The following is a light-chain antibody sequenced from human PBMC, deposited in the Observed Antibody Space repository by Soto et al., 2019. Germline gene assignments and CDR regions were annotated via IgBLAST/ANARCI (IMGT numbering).Light chain of an antibody. CDR2: RDN. CDR1: SSNIGSNY. V-gene: IGLV1-47*01. CDR3: AAWDDSLSGGV. J-gene: IGLJ1*01. Sequence: QSVLTQPPSSSGTPGQRVTISCSGSSSNIGSNYVYWYQQLPGTAPKLLIYRDNQRPSGVPDRFSGSKSGTSASLAISGLRSEDEADYYCAAWDDSLSGGVFGTGTQLT.